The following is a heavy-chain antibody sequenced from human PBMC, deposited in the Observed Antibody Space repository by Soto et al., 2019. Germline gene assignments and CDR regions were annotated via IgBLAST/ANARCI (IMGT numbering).Heavy chain of an antibody. J-gene: IGHJ4*02. D-gene: IGHD5-18*01. CDR1: GYSFNNYW. CDR2: IYPGDSDT. V-gene: IGHV5-51*01. CDR3: ARQDGYALYYFDS. Sequence: GDSLKISCKGSGYSFNNYWIGWVRQMPGKGLEWMGIIYPGDSDTRYSPSFRGQVTISADKSISSAYLQWRSLKASDTAMYYCARQDGYALYYFDSWGKGTLVTVSS.